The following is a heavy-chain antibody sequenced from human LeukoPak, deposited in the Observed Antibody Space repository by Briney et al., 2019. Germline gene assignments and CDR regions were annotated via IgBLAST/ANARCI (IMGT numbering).Heavy chain of an antibody. CDR1: GGSISSYY. D-gene: IGHD5-18*01. CDR2: IYYSGST. V-gene: IGHV4-59*01. J-gene: IGHJ2*01. Sequence: PSETLSLTCTVSGGSISSYYWSWIRQPPGKGLEWIGYIYYSGSTSYNPSLKSRVSISVDTSKNQFSLKLSSVTAAGTAVYYCATIRDTALRYWYFDLWGRGTLVTVSS. CDR3: ATIRDTALRYWYFDL.